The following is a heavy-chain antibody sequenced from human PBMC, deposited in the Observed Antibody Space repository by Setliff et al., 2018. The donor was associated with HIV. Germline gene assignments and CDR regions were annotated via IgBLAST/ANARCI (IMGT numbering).Heavy chain of an antibody. D-gene: IGHD1-7*01. CDR1: DGSRSGIH. CDR2: INFGGGT. CDR3: ARAGNYGAFDGFDI. J-gene: IGHJ3*02. V-gene: IGHV4-34*01. Sequence: SETLSLTCAVFDGSRSGIHWSWIRQPPGKGLEWIAEINFGGGTNHNPSLKSRVTISVDTSKSHVSLMVRSVTAADTAVYYCARAGNYGAFDGFDIWGQGTMVTVSS.